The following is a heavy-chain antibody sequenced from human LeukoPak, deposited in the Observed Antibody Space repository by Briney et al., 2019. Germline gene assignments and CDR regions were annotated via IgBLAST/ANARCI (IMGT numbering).Heavy chain of an antibody. Sequence: PSETLSLTCEVSGGSISNYYWSWIRQPPRKGLEWIGYLYNSGSANYNPSLRSRVTMSVDTSKNLFSLKLTSVTAADTAVYYCAGYNGDVWGKGTTVTVSS. CDR2: LYNSGSA. CDR1: GGSISNYY. D-gene: IGHD5-18*01. V-gene: IGHV4-59*01. J-gene: IGHJ6*04. CDR3: AGYNGDV.